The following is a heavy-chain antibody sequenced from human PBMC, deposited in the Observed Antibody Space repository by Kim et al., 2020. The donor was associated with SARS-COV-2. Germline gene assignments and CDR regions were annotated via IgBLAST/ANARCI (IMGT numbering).Heavy chain of an antibody. Sequence: SVKGRFTISRDNSKNSLYLQMNSLRTEDTALYYCAKVYKPRYYYYYMDVWGKGTTVTVSS. CDR3: AKVYKPRYYYYYMDV. D-gene: IGHD1-20*01. V-gene: IGHV3-43*01. J-gene: IGHJ6*03.